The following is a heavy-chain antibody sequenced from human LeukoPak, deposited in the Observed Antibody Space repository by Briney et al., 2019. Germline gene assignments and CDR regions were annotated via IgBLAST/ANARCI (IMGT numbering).Heavy chain of an antibody. D-gene: IGHD1-1*01. CDR3: ARSTGTIGVAEYFQH. CDR2: IIPIFGTA. CDR1: GGAFSSYA. Sequence: SVKVSCKASGGAFSSYAISWVRQAPGQGLEWMGGIIPIFGTANYAQKFQGRVTITADESTSTAYMELSSLRSEDTAVYYCARSTGTIGVAEYFQHWGQGTLVTVSS. J-gene: IGHJ1*01. V-gene: IGHV1-69*01.